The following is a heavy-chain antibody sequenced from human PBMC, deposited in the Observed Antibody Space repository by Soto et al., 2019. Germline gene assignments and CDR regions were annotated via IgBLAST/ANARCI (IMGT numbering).Heavy chain of an antibody. CDR3: ARSPLARYYFDH. CDR2: ISHSGST. J-gene: IGHJ4*01. Sequence: QVQLQESGPGLVKPSGTLSLSCAVSGVSFSSSYWWSWVRQPPGKGLEWIGEISHSGSTVYNPSLKSRLTISVDKSKKQISLILTSVAASDTAVYYCARSPLARYYFDHWGQGTAVTVSS. V-gene: IGHV4-4*02. CDR1: GVSFSSSYW.